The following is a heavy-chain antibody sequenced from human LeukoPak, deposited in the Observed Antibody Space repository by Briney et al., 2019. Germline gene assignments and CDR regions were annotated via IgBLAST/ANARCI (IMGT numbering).Heavy chain of an antibody. D-gene: IGHD6-13*01. Sequence: SETLSLTCTVSGGSISSSSYYWGWIRQPPGKGLEWIGSIYYSGSTYYNPSLKSRVTISVDTSKNQFSLKLSSVTAADTAVYYCARGVAAAGGEEFDYWGQGTLVTVSS. CDR2: IYYSGST. CDR1: GGSISSSSYY. V-gene: IGHV4-39*07. J-gene: IGHJ4*02. CDR3: ARGVAAAGGEEFDY.